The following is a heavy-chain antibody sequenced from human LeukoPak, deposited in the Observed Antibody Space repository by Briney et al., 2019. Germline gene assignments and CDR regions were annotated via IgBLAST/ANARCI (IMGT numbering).Heavy chain of an antibody. D-gene: IGHD3-9*01. CDR1: GLTFSSYG. Sequence: GRSLRLFCAASGLTFSSYGMHWVRQAPGKGLEWVAVICYDGSNKYYADSVRGRFTISRDNSKNTLYLQLNSLRAEDTAVYYCARDQYDILTGVDCWGQGTLVTVSS. CDR2: ICYDGSNK. J-gene: IGHJ4*02. CDR3: ARDQYDILTGVDC. V-gene: IGHV3-33*01.